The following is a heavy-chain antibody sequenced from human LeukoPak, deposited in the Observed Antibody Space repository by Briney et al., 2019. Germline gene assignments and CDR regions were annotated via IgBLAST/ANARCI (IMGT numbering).Heavy chain of an antibody. Sequence: GGSLRLSCTASGFTFINYSMNWVRQAPGKGLEWVSYISSSGSTIYYADSVKGRFTISRDNAKNSLYLQMNSLRAEDTAVYYCAGGRIAAAGFDYWGQGTLVTVSS. CDR3: AGGRIAAAGFDY. J-gene: IGHJ4*02. V-gene: IGHV3-48*04. D-gene: IGHD6-13*01. CDR1: GFTFINYS. CDR2: ISSSGSTI.